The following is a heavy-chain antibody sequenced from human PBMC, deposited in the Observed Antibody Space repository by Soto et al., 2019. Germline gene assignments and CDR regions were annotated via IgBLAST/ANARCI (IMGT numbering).Heavy chain of an antibody. J-gene: IGHJ6*02. D-gene: IGHD3-3*01. CDR1: GFTFSSYG. V-gene: IGHV3-30*18. CDR2: ISYDGSNK. Sequence: GGSLRLSCAASGFTFSSYGMHWVRQAPGKGLEWVAVISYDGSNKYYADSVKGRFTISRDNSKNTLYLQMNSLRAEDTAVYYCAKIVGDFWSGYHYYYYGMDVWGQGTTVTVSS. CDR3: AKIVGDFWSGYHYYYYGMDV.